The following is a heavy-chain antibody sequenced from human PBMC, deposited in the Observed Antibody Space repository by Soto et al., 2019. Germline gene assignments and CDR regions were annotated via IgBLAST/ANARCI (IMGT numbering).Heavy chain of an antibody. V-gene: IGHV1-46*03. J-gene: IGHJ5*02. Sequence: ASVKVSCKASGYTFTSYYMHWVRQAPGQGLEWMGIINPSGGSTSYAQKFQGRVTMTRDTSTSTVYMELSSLRSEDTAVYYCARDSLAYKSGTRNWFDPWGQGTLVAVSS. CDR1: GYTFTSYY. D-gene: IGHD1-1*01. CDR3: ARDSLAYKSGTRNWFDP. CDR2: INPSGGST.